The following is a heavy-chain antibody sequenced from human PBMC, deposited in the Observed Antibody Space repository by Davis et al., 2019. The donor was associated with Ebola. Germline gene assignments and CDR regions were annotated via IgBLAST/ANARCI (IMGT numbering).Heavy chain of an antibody. CDR3: ARVSDFWSGYYYFDY. Sequence: PSETLSLTCTVSGGSISSGGYYWSWIRQHPGKGLEWIGYIYYSGSTYYNPSLKSRVTISVDRSKNQFSLKLSSVTAADTAVYYCARVSDFWSGYYYFDYWGQGTLVTVSS. J-gene: IGHJ4*02. D-gene: IGHD3-3*01. V-gene: IGHV4-30-4*08. CDR2: IYYSGST. CDR1: GGSISSGGYY.